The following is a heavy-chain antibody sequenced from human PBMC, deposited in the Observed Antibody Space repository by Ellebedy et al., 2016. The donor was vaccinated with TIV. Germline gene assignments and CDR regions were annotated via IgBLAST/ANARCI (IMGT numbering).Heavy chain of an antibody. CDR2: IYHSGST. D-gene: IGHD3-10*01. J-gene: IGHJ4*02. CDR3: ARMSRGGSYSDY. Sequence: SETLSLTCTVSDYSISSGYYWSWIRQPPGKGLEWIGSIYHSGSTYYNPSLKSRVIISVDTSKNQFSLKLRSVTASDTALDYCARMSRGGSYSDYWGQGTLVTVSS. CDR1: DYSISSGYY. V-gene: IGHV4-38-2*02.